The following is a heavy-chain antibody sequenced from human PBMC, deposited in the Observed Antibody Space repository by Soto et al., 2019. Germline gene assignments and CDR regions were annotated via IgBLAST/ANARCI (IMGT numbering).Heavy chain of an antibody. D-gene: IGHD3-10*01. CDR2: IYYSGST. Sequence: PSETLSVTCTVSGGSIIRGGYYWSWIRQHPGKGLEWIGYIYYSGSTYYNPSLKSRVTISVDTSKNQFSLKLSSVTAADTAVYYCARDDVRSRGYFDYWGQGTLVTVSS. V-gene: IGHV4-31*03. J-gene: IGHJ4*02. CDR1: GGSIIRGGYY. CDR3: ARDDVRSRGYFDY.